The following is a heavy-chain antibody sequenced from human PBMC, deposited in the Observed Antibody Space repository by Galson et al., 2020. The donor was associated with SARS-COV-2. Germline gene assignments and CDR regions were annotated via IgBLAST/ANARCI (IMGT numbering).Heavy chain of an antibody. V-gene: IGHV3-30*04. D-gene: IGHD2-15*01. J-gene: IGHJ4*02. CDR3: ARDLVVVAATPLVY. Sequence: GGSLRLSCAASGFTFSSYAMHWVRQAPGKGLEWVAVISYDGSNKYYADSVKGRFTISRDNSKNTLYLQMNSLRAEDTAVYYCARDLVVVAATPLVYWGEGTLVTVSA. CDR1: GFTFSSYA. CDR2: ISYDGSNK.